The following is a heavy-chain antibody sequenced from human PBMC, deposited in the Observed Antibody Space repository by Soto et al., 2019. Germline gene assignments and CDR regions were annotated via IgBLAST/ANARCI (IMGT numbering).Heavy chain of an antibody. CDR3: ARGRCGAHSRSDY. D-gene: IGHD6-6*01. CDR2: INPNSGGT. Sequence: QVQLVQSGAEMKNPGASVKVSCKASGYTLTDYYIFWVRQAPGQGLEWMGWINPNSGGTKYAQKFQGRVTMTRDTSLSTAYMELTRLRADDTAIYYCARGRCGAHSRSDYWGQGTLVSVSS. J-gene: IGHJ4*02. V-gene: IGHV1-2*02. CDR1: GYTLTDYY.